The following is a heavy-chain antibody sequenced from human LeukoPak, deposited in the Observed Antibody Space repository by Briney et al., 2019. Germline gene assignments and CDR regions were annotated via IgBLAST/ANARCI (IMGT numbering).Heavy chain of an antibody. J-gene: IGHJ4*02. D-gene: IGHD3-22*01. V-gene: IGHV1-69*13. CDR3: ARGRYDDSSGYYLFDY. Sequence: SVKVSCKASGGTFSSYAISWVRQAPGQGLEWMGGIIPIFGTANYAQKFQGRVTITADESTSTAYMELSSPRSEDTAVYYCARGRYDDSSGYYLFDYWGQGTLVTVSS. CDR2: IIPIFGTA. CDR1: GGTFSSYA.